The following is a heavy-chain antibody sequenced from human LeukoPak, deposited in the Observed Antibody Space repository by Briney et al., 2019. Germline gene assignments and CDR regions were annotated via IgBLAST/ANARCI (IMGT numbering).Heavy chain of an antibody. CDR3: AREGTYSSSWYIHYWYFDL. V-gene: IGHV4-59*01. D-gene: IGHD6-13*01. CDR1: GGSFSGYY. Sequence: SETLSLTCAVYGGSFSGYYWSWIRQPPGKGLEWIGYIYYSGSTNYNPSLKSRVTISVDTSKNQFSLKLSSVTAADTAVYYCAREGTYSSSWYIHYWYFDLWGRGTLVTVSS. CDR2: IYYSGST. J-gene: IGHJ2*01.